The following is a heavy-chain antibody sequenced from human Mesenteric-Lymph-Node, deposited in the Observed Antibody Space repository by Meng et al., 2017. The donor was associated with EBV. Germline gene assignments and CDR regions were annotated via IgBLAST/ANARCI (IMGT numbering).Heavy chain of an antibody. CDR2: VYNSENT. Sequence: QVQRQQSGSRLLKPAETRSLTGTVSGGSVNSDQYYWSWIRQPPGKGLEWIGYVYNSENTNYNPSLKSRVTISVESSKNQFSLNLTSVTAADTAVYYCASVPTDYSHSRGEFDYWGQGTLVTVFS. V-gene: IGHV4-61*01. CDR1: GGSVNSDQYY. CDR3: ASVPTDYSHSRGEFDY. J-gene: IGHJ4*02. D-gene: IGHD3-22*01.